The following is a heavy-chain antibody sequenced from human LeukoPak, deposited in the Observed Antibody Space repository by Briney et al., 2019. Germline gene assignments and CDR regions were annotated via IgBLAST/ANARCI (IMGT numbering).Heavy chain of an antibody. CDR2: IYYSGST. V-gene: IGHV4-39*07. CDR1: GGSISSSSYY. J-gene: IGHJ4*02. CDR3: GRLTYYYDRKGFEFGY. D-gene: IGHD3-22*01. Sequence: SETLSLTCTVSGGSISSSSYYWGWIRQPPGKGLEWIGSIYYSGSTYYNPSLKSRVTISVDTSKNQFSLKLSSVTAADTAVYYCGRLTYYYDRKGFEFGYWGQGTLVTVSS.